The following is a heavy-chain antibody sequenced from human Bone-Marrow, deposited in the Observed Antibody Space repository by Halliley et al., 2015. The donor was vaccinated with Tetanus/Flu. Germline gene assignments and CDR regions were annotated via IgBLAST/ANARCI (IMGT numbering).Heavy chain of an antibody. CDR2: IDYGGSAK. CDR3: AKDGGFRSGRSDA. V-gene: IGHV3-7*01. D-gene: IGHD3-3*01. Sequence: VANIDYGGSAKNYVDSVKGRFTISRDNSKYVLYLEMDSLKSEDSGVYYCAKDGGFRSGRSDAWGQGTRVTVAS. J-gene: IGHJ5*02.